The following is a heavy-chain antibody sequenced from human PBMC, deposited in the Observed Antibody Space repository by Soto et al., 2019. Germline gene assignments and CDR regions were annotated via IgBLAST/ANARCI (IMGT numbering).Heavy chain of an antibody. D-gene: IGHD3-3*01. CDR2: INHSGST. V-gene: IGHV4-34*01. CDR3: AREYDFWSGYSAYYGMDV. CDR1: GGSFSGYY. J-gene: IGHJ6*02. Sequence: SETLSLACAVYGGSFSGYYWSWIRQPPGKGLEWIGEINHSGSTNYNPSLKSRVTISVDTSKNQFSLKLSSVTAADTAVYYCAREYDFWSGYSAYYGMDVWGQGTTVTVSS.